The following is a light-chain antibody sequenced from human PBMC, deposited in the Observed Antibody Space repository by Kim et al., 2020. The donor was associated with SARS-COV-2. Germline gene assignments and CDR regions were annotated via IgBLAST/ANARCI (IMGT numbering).Light chain of an antibody. CDR3: GTWDSSLSAGQV. CDR1: SSNIGNNY. V-gene: IGLV1-51*01. CDR2: DNN. Sequence: QQVTISGSGTSSNIGNNYVSWYQQLPGTAPKLLIYDNNKRPSGIPDRFSGSKSGTSATLGITGLQTGDEADYYCGTWDSSLSAGQVFGGGTQLTVL. J-gene: IGLJ2*01.